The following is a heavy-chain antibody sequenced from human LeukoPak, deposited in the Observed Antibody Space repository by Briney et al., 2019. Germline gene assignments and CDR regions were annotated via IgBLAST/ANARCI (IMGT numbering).Heavy chain of an antibody. CDR1: GGTFSSYA. CDR3: ERGVVVPAEISYYYYMAG. CDR2: LIPIFGTA. D-gene: IGHD2-2*01. J-gene: IGHJ6*03. V-gene: IGHV1-69*01. Sequence: SVKLSCKASGGTFSSYAISWVRQAPGQGREWMGGLIPIFGTANYAQKFQGRVTITAGESTSTAYMALSSLNSEATAVYYCERGVVVPAEISYYYYMAGGGKGCTVS.